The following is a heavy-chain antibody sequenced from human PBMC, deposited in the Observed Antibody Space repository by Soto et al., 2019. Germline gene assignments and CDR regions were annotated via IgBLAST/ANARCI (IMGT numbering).Heavy chain of an antibody. Sequence: PWGSLRLSCTASGFTFGDYAMSWFRQAPGKGLEWVGFIRSKAYGGTTEYAASVKGRFTISRDDSKSIAYLQMNSLKTEDTAVYYCTRGVPSPAANYYYYGMDVWGQGTTVTVSS. CDR1: GFTFGDYA. J-gene: IGHJ6*02. CDR3: TRGVPSPAANYYYYGMDV. V-gene: IGHV3-49*03. D-gene: IGHD2-2*01. CDR2: IRSKAYGGTT.